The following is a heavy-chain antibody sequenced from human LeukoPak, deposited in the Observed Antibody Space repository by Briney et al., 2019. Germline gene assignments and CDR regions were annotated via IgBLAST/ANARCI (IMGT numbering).Heavy chain of an antibody. V-gene: IGHV4-59*01. CDR3: ARDRGCTNGVCYRDFDY. CDR1: GGSISSYY. J-gene: IGHJ4*02. D-gene: IGHD2-8*01. Sequence: SETLSLTCPVSGGSISSYYWNWIRQPPGKGPEWIGDIYNSGSTKYNPSLKSRVTISVDTSKNQFFLRLSSVTAADTAVYYCARDRGCTNGVCYRDFDYWGQGTLVTVSS. CDR2: IYNSGST.